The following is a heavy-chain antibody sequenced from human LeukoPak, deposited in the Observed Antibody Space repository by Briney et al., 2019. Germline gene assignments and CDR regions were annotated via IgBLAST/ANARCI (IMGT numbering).Heavy chain of an antibody. CDR3: ARDRRYFDL. Sequence: GGSLRLSCAASGFTFSSYTMNWVRQPPGKGLEWVSNIGTSSTTIYYADSVKGRFTISRDNAKNSLYLQMNSLRADDTAVYYCARDRRYFDLWGRGTLVTDSS. J-gene: IGHJ2*01. CDR1: GFTFSSYT. CDR2: IGTSSTTI. V-gene: IGHV3-48*01.